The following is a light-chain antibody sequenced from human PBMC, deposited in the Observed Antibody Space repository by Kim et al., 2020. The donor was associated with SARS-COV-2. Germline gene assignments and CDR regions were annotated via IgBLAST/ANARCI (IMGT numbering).Light chain of an antibody. Sequence: EIVMTQSPATLSVSPGERATLSCRASQSIDTHLAWYQQKPGQAPRLLIYGASTRATGIPARFSRSGSGTEFTLTISGLQSADFAVYFCHQYSDLPPGDTFGQGTKLEI. J-gene: IGKJ2*01. CDR3: HQYSDLPPGDT. V-gene: IGKV3D-15*01. CDR1: QSIDTH. CDR2: GAS.